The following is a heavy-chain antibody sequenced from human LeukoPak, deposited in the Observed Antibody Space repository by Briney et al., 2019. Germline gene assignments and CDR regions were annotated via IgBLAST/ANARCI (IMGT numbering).Heavy chain of an antibody. D-gene: IGHD6-6*01. CDR1: GGTFSSYA. J-gene: IGHJ4*02. V-gene: IGHV1-69*13. Sequence: GASVKVPCKASGGTFSSYAISWVRQAPGQGLEWMGGIIPIFGTANYAQKFQGRVTITADESTSTAYMELSSLRSEDTAVYYCARDLSSSSKDRFDYWGQGTLVTVSS. CDR3: ARDLSSSSKDRFDY. CDR2: IIPIFGTA.